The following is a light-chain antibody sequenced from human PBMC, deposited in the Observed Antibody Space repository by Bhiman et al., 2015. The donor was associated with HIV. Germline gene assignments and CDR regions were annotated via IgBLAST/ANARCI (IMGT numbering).Light chain of an antibody. CDR3: QVWDTTSDHLWV. J-gene: IGLJ3*02. Sequence: SYELTQAPSVSVAPGKPASITCGGDNIGSKSVHWYQQKPGQVPVVVMFYDSDRPSGIPDRFSGSKSGNTATLTISRVEAGDEAEYYCQVWDTTSDHLWVFGGGTKLTVL. CDR1: NIGSKS. V-gene: IGLV3-21*04. CDR2: YDS.